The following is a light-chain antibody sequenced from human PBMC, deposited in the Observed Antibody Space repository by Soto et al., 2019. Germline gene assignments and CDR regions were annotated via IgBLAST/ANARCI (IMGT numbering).Light chain of an antibody. J-gene: IGKJ1*01. CDR1: QSLIHSDGNTY. Sequence: DVVMTQSPLSLPVTLGQPASISCRSSQSLIHSDGNTYLSWFQQRPGQSPRRLIYEVSDRDSGVRDRFTGSGSGTDFTLKISRVEAEDVGVYYCMQGTHWPWTFGQGTEGEIK. V-gene: IGKV2-30*02. CDR3: MQGTHWPWT. CDR2: EVS.